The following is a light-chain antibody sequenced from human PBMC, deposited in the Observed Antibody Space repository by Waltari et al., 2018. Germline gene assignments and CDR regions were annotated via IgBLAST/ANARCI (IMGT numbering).Light chain of an antibody. Sequence: QSALTQPASVSGSPGQSISISCTGSSSDVGNFLLLSWYQQHPGKAPKVIIYEGNKRPSGLPDRFSGSKSGNTASLTISGLQPDDEADYYCCSYVGGTSWVFGGGTKLTVL. CDR1: SSDVGNFLL. CDR2: EGN. J-gene: IGLJ3*02. V-gene: IGLV2-23*01. CDR3: CSYVGGTSWV.